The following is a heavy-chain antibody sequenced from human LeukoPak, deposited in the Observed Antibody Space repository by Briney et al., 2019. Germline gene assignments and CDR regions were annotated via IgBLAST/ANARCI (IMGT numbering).Heavy chain of an antibody. Sequence: PGGSLRLSCAASGFTFSNAWMSWVRQAPGKGLEWVGRIKSKTDGGTTDYAAPVKGRFTISRDDSKNTLYLQMNSLKTEDTAVYYCTTPYSSSWYCFDYWGQGTLVTVSS. CDR3: TTPYSSSWYCFDY. CDR1: GFTFSNAW. D-gene: IGHD6-13*01. J-gene: IGHJ4*02. V-gene: IGHV3-15*01. CDR2: IKSKTDGGTT.